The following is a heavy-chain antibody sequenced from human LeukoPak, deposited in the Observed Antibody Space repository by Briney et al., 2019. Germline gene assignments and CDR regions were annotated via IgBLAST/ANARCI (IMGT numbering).Heavy chain of an antibody. CDR2: MKQDGSEK. CDR1: GFTFSTYW. V-gene: IGHV3-7*01. Sequence: GGSLRLSCAASGFTFSTYWMTWVRQAPGKGLEWVANMKQDGSEKYYVDSVKGRFTISRDNAKNSLYLQMNSLRVEDTAFYYCARDRWFGESLPAHFEYWGQGTLVTVSS. D-gene: IGHD3-10*01. J-gene: IGHJ4*02. CDR3: ARDRWFGESLPAHFEY.